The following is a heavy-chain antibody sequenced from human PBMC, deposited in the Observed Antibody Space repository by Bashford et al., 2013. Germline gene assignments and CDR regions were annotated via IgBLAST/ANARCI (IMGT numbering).Heavy chain of an antibody. J-gene: IGHJ5*02. Sequence: TLSLTCTVSGASISSYYWNWIRQPPGKGLEWIGYIYYTGSTHYNPSLKSRVTISVDTSKNQFSLKLSSVTAADTAVYYCARVDDSGSNYDWFDPWGQGTLVTVSS. V-gene: IGHV4-59*12. D-gene: IGHD1-26*01. CDR3: ARVDDSGSNYDWFDP. CDR1: GASISSYY. CDR2: IYYTGST.